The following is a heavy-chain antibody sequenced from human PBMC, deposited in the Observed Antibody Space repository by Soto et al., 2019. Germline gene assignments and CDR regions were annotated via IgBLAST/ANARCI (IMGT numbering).Heavy chain of an antibody. D-gene: IGHD3-22*01. Sequence: PGGSLRLSCAASGFTFSSYGMHWVRQAPGKGLEWVAVIWYDGSNKYYADSVKGRFTISRDNSKNTLYLQMNSLRAEDTAVYYCARAPRYDSSGYTRYRGQATLVPVSP. V-gene: IGHV3-33*01. CDR2: IWYDGSNK. J-gene: IGHJ4*02. CDR3: ARAPRYDSSGYTRY. CDR1: GFTFSSYG.